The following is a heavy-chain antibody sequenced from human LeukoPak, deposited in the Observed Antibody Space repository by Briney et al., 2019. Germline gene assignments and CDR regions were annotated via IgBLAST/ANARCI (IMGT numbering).Heavy chain of an antibody. D-gene: IGHD6-13*01. V-gene: IGHV5-51*01. CDR2: IYPGDSDT. CDR3: ASSSSRNLDFDY. Sequence: GESLKISCQGSGYSFTSYWIGWVRQIPGKGLEWMGIIYPGDSDTRYSPSFQAQVTISADKSISTAYLQWSSLKASDTAMYYCASSSSRNLDFDYWGQGTLVTVSS. J-gene: IGHJ4*02. CDR1: GYSFTSYW.